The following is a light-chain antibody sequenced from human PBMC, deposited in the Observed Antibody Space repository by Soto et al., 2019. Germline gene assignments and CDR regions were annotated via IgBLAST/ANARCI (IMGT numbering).Light chain of an antibody. Sequence: QSVLTQPPSASGTPGQRVTISCSGSSSNIGKNTVNWYQQLPGTAPKLLIDSNNRRPSGVPDRFSGSKSGTSASLAISGLESEDEADYYCAAWDDSLKGEVFGGGTKLTVL. CDR2: SNN. CDR1: SSNIGKNT. CDR3: AAWDDSLKGEV. V-gene: IGLV1-44*01. J-gene: IGLJ2*01.